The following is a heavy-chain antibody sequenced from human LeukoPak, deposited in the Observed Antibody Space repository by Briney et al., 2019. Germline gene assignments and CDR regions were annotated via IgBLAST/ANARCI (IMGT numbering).Heavy chain of an antibody. J-gene: IGHJ4*02. V-gene: IGHV3-23*01. CDR1: GFTYSSYA. D-gene: IGHD5-18*01. Sequence: GGSLRLSCAVSGFTYSSYAMSWVRQAPGKGLEGVSTISGSGDTYYVDSVKGRFTISRDNSKNELYLQMNSLRAEDTAVYYCAKEGGYNYGYLDYWGQGSLVTVSS. CDR2: ISGSGDT. CDR3: AKEGGYNYGYLDY.